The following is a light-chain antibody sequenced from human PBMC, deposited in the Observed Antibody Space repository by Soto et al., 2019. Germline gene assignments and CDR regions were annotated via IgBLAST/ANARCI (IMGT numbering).Light chain of an antibody. CDR2: DAS. V-gene: IGKV3-11*01. J-gene: IGKJ1*01. CDR1: QSVSSY. CDR3: QQRSNWTWT. Sequence: EIVLTQSPATLSLSPGEGATLSCRASQSVSSYLACYQQKPGQAPRLLIYDASNRATGIPARFSGSGSGTDFTLTISSLEPEDFAVYYCQQRSNWTWTFGQGTKVEIK.